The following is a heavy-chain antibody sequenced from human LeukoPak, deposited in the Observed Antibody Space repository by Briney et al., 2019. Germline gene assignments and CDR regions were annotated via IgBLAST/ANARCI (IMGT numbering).Heavy chain of an antibody. CDR1: GGSISSYY. Sequence: SETLSLTCTVSGGSISSYYWSWIRQPPGKGLEWIGYIYYSGSTNYNPSLKSRVTISEDTSKNQFSLKLSSVTAADTAVYYCARHVRIAGQFDYWGQGTLVTVSS. J-gene: IGHJ4*02. CDR3: ARHVRIAGQFDY. CDR2: IYYSGST. V-gene: IGHV4-59*08. D-gene: IGHD2-15*01.